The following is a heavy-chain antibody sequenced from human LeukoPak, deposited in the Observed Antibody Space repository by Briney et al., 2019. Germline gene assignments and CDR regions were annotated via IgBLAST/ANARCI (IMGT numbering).Heavy chain of an antibody. CDR1: GYTFTKYA. Sequence: ASVKVSCKASGYTFTKYAVNWVRQAPGQGLEWMGWIKTNTGNPAYAQGFTGRFVFSLDTAVTTAYLQISSLKDEDTAIYYCARSGFWTDLPAFDIWGQGTMVTVSS. CDR2: IKTNTGNP. J-gene: IGHJ3*02. D-gene: IGHD3/OR15-3a*01. V-gene: IGHV7-4-1*02. CDR3: ARSGFWTDLPAFDI.